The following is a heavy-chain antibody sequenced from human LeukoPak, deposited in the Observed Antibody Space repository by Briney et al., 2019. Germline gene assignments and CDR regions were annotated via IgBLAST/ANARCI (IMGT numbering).Heavy chain of an antibody. V-gene: IGHV4-59*01. CDR1: GGSFSTYY. Sequence: SETLSLTCTVSGGSFSTYYWSWIRQPPGKGLEWIGYIYYSGSTNYNPSLKSRVTISVDTSKNQFSLKLSSVTAADTAVYYCARAVATVTRAYYYYYMDVWGKGTTVTVSS. J-gene: IGHJ6*03. CDR2: IYYSGST. D-gene: IGHD5-12*01. CDR3: ARAVATVTRAYYYYYMDV.